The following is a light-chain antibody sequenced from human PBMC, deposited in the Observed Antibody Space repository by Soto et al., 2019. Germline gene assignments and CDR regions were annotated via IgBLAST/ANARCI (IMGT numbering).Light chain of an antibody. CDR1: QSVLYSSNNKNY. J-gene: IGKJ4*01. Sequence: DIVMTQSPDSLAVSLGERATINCKFSQSVLYSSNNKNYLAWYQQKPGQPPKLLIYWASTRESGVPDRFSGSGSGTDFTLTISSLQAEDVAVYYCQQYYSTPLIFGGGTKVEIK. V-gene: IGKV4-1*01. CDR2: WAS. CDR3: QQYYSTPLI.